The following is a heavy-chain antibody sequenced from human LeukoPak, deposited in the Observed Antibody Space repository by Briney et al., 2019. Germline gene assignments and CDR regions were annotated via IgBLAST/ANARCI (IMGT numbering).Heavy chain of an antibody. CDR1: EFTFSNYW. CDR2: IYTDGSST. Sequence: GGSLRLSCAASEFTFSNYWMHWVRQAPGKGLVWVSRIYTDGSSTNYADSVKGRFTISRDNAKNTLYLQMNSLRGEDTVVYYCARGASNRFDYWGQGTLVTVSS. J-gene: IGHJ4*02. V-gene: IGHV3-74*01. D-gene: IGHD1-14*01. CDR3: ARGASNRFDY.